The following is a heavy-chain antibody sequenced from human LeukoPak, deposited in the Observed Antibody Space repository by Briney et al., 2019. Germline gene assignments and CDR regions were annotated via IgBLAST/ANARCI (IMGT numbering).Heavy chain of an antibody. CDR2: INPNSGGT. CDR3: AREGEVAVAGKVVY. J-gene: IGHJ4*02. V-gene: IGHV1-2*02. CDR1: GYTFTGYY. Sequence: ASVKVSCKASGYTFTGYYMHWVRQAPGQGLEWMGWINPNSGGTNYAQKFQGRVTMTRDTSISTAYMELSRLRSDDTAVYYCAREGEVAVAGKVVYWGQGTLVTVSS. D-gene: IGHD6-19*01.